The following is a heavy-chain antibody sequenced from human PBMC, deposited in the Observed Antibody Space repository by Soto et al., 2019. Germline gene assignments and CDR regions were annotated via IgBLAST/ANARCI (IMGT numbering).Heavy chain of an antibody. J-gene: IGHJ1*01. CDR3: ARREKSVIGRFFHQ. CDR1: GFSLSAGSVG. CDR2: IYWNGDK. Sequence: SGPTLVNPTQTLTLTCTFSGFSLSAGSVGVGWIRQPPGKALEWLALIYWNGDKRYSPSLKSRLTLTKDTSKDQVVLTMANMDPVDTATYYWARREKSVIGRFFHQWGQGTLVTVSS. D-gene: IGHD3-3*01. V-gene: IGHV2-5*01.